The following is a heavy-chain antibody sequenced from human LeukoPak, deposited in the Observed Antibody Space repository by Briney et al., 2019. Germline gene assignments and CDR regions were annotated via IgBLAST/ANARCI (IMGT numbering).Heavy chain of an antibody. CDR3: ATLIRVGYGGLFDY. D-gene: IGHD4/OR15-4a*01. Sequence: GAAVNVSCKTSGNTLTGYYMHWVPQAPGQGREERGWINHKSDGTNYAQKFQGRVTMSRDTSISGTYVELRKLTSDDTAVYYCATLIRVGYGGLFDYWGQGTRVRVS. J-gene: IGHJ4*02. CDR2: INHKSDGT. V-gene: IGHV1-2*02. CDR1: GNTLTGYY.